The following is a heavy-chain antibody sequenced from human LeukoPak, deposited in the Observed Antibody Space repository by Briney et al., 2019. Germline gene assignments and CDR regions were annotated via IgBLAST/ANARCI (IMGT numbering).Heavy chain of an antibody. CDR3: VGFSTGSGFEY. CDR1: GFTFSTYA. CDR2: ITSNGDGT. J-gene: IGHJ4*02. Sequence: GGYLRLSCSASGFTFSTYAMHWVRQAPGRGLEYVSAITSNGDGTYYADSVRGRFTISRDNSKNTLYLQISSLRVEDTAVYYCVGFSTGSGFEYWGKGALGTVSS. V-gene: IGHV3-64D*09. D-gene: IGHD6-25*01.